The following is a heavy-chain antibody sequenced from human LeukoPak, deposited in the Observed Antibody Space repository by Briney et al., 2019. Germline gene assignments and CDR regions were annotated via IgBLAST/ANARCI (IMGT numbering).Heavy chain of an antibody. D-gene: IGHD2-2*01. Sequence: ASVKVSCKASGYTFTSYGISWVRQAPGQGLEWMGWISAYNGNTNYAQKLQGRVTMTTDTSTSTAYMELRSLRSDDTAVYYCARGYCSSTSCYFKYYFDYWGQGTLVTVSS. V-gene: IGHV1-18*01. CDR3: ARGYCSSTSCYFKYYFDY. CDR1: GYTFTSYG. J-gene: IGHJ4*02. CDR2: ISAYNGNT.